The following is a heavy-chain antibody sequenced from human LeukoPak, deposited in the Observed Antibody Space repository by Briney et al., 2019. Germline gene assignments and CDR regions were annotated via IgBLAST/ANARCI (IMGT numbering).Heavy chain of an antibody. CDR1: GSSISSGYY. D-gene: IGHD3-10*01. CDR2: IYHSGST. Sequence: SETLSLTCAVSGSSISSGYYWGWIRQPPGKGLEWIGSIYHSGSTYYNPSLKSRVTISVDTSKNQFSLKLSSVTAADTAMYYCARVLWFGAYNFDYWGQGTLVTVSS. V-gene: IGHV4-38-2*01. J-gene: IGHJ4*02. CDR3: ARVLWFGAYNFDY.